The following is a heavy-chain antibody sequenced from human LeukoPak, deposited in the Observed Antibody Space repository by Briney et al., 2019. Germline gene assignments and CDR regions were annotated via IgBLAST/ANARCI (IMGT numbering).Heavy chain of an antibody. D-gene: IGHD2-15*01. CDR1: GGTFSSYA. CDR2: IIPIFGTA. J-gene: IGHJ4*02. CDR3: ARDSNCSGGSCYSPPTDY. V-gene: IGHV1-69*05. Sequence: SVKVSCKASGGTFSSYAISWVRQAPGQGLEWMGGIIPIFGTADYAQKFQGRVTITTDESTSTAYMELSSLRSEDTAVYYCARDSNCSGGSCYSPPTDYWGQGTLVTVSS.